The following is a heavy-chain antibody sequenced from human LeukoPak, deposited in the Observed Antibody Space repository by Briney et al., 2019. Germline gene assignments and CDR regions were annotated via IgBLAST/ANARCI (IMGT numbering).Heavy chain of an antibody. CDR1: GGSISSGSYY. J-gene: IGHJ4*02. CDR2: IYTSGST. Sequence: PSETLSLTCTVSGGSISSGSYYWSWIRQPAGKGLEWMGRIYTSGSTNYNPSLKSRVTISVDTSKNQFSLKLSSVTAADTAVYYCARGAVAGRNFDYWGQGTLVTVSS. CDR3: ARGAVAGRNFDY. D-gene: IGHD6-13*01. V-gene: IGHV4-61*02.